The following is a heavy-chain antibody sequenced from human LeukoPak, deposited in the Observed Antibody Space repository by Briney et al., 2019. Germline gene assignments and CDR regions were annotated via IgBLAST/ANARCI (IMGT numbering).Heavy chain of an antibody. CDR2: ISGSGGST. CDR1: GFTFSGYA. D-gene: IGHD6-19*01. V-gene: IGHV3-23*01. Sequence: GGSLRLSCAASGFTFSGYAMSWVRQAPGEGLGWVSAISGSGGSTYYADSVKGRFTISRDNSKNTLYLQMNSLRAEDTAVYYCAKVRGWSYYFDYWGQGTLVTVSS. CDR3: AKVRGWSYYFDY. J-gene: IGHJ4*02.